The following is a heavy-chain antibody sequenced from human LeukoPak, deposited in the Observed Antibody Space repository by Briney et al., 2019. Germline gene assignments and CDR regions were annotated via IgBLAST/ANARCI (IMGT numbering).Heavy chain of an antibody. CDR2: INPNSGGT. V-gene: IGHV1-2*02. D-gene: IGHD5-18*01. CDR3: ARDGTSVMVDFDY. J-gene: IGHJ4*02. Sequence: GASVTVSCKASGYSFAGYYMYWVRQAPGQGLEWMGWINPNSGGTNYAQKFQGRVTMTRDTSISTAYMELSRLRSDDTAVYYCARDGTSVMVDFDYWGQGTLVTVSS. CDR1: GYSFAGYY.